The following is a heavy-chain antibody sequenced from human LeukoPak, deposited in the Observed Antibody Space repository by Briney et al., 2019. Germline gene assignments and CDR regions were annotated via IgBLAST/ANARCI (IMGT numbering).Heavy chain of an antibody. Sequence: AGGSLRLSCAASGFTFSTYTMYWVRHPPGKGLEWVSIIGSSGGGIHYADSVKGRFTISRDNSKNTLYLQMNSLRAEDTAVYYCARDPYDGWYYFDYWGQGTLVTVSS. CDR3: ARDPYDGWYYFDY. D-gene: IGHD2-21*01. CDR2: IGSSGGGI. CDR1: GFTFSTYT. V-gene: IGHV3-23*01. J-gene: IGHJ4*02.